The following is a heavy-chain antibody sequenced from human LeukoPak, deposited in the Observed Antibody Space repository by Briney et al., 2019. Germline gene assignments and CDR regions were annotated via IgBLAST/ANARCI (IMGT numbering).Heavy chain of an antibody. CDR3: ARVSASGETFDS. V-gene: IGHV3-74*01. J-gene: IGHJ3*02. Sequence: PGGSLRLSCAASGFTFSSYGMRWVRQAPGKGLVWVSRISGGGSSTSSADSVKGRFTISRDNAKNTLYLQMNSLRAEDTAVYYGARVSASGETFDSWGQGTMATVSS. CDR2: ISGGGSST. D-gene: IGHD2-21*01. CDR1: GFTFSSYG.